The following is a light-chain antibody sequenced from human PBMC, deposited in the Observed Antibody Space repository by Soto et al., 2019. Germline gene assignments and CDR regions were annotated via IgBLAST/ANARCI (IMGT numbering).Light chain of an antibody. V-gene: IGKV3-15*01. CDR2: GAS. Sequence: EIVMTQSPATLSVSPWERATLSCRASQSVSSNLAWYQQKPGQAPRLLIYGASTRATGIPARFSGSGSGTEFTLTISSLQSEDVAVYYCQQYNNWPPCTVGQGTKVEIK. CDR1: QSVSSN. J-gene: IGKJ1*01. CDR3: QQYNNWPPCT.